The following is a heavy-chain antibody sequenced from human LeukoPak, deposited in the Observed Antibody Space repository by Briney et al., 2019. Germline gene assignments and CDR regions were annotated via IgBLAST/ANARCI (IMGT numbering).Heavy chain of an antibody. Sequence: PSETLSLTCAVYGGSFSGYYWNWIRQPPGKGLEWIGEINHRGSTNYIPSLKSRVTISVDTSKNQFSLKLSSVTAADTAVYYCARGRTTYDYVWGSYRPPDYWGQGTLVTVPS. CDR1: GGSFSGYY. CDR2: INHRGST. V-gene: IGHV4-34*01. J-gene: IGHJ4*02. CDR3: ARGRTTYDYVWGSYRPPDY. D-gene: IGHD3-16*02.